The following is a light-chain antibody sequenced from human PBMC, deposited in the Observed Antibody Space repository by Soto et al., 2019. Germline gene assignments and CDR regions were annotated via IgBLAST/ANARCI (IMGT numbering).Light chain of an antibody. CDR1: QSLLYNNTYNY. CDR3: IQALQSLP. Sequence: DLVMNQSPLTLPVTPGEPASISCRSSQSLLYNNTYNYLDWYVQKPGQSPQLLIYFGSNRAPGVPDRFSGSGSGTDFTLKINRVEAEDVGAYYCIQALQSLPFGQGRSLEIK. CDR2: FGS. V-gene: IGKV2-28*01. J-gene: IGKJ5*01.